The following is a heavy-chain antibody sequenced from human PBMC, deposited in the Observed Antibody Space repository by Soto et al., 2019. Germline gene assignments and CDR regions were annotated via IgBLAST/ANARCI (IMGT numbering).Heavy chain of an antibody. D-gene: IGHD6-19*01. CDR2: ISSDGGST. CDR3: VSLFKAVAYYAFDI. CDR1: GFTLSGHW. J-gene: IGHJ3*02. Sequence: EMQLVESGGGLVQPGGSLRLSCAASGFTLSGHWMHWVRQVPGKGRVWVSRISSDGGSTSYADSVRGRFIVSGDNARSTLYMQMNSLRAEDTAVYYCVSLFKAVAYYAFDIWGQGTMVTVSS. V-gene: IGHV3-74*01.